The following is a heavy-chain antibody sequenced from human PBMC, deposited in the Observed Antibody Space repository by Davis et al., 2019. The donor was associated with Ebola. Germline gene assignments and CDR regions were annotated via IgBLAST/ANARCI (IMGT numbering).Heavy chain of an antibody. CDR1: GGSFTTYY. CDR3: ARVPYCSSTSCYTRGYYYYYMDV. CDR2: IYYSGST. Sequence: SETLSLTCAVYGGSFTTYYWSWIRQPPGKGLEWIGYIYYSGSTNYNPSLKSRVTISVDTSKNQFSLKLSSVTAADTAVYYCARVPYCSSTSCYTRGYYYYYMDVWGKGTTVTVSS. J-gene: IGHJ6*03. D-gene: IGHD2-2*02. V-gene: IGHV4-59*12.